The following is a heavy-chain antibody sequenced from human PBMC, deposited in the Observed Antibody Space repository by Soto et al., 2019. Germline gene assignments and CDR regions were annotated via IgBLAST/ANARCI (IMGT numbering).Heavy chain of an antibody. CDR1: GGSLSAYY. J-gene: IGHJ4*02. V-gene: IGHV4-34*01. D-gene: IGHD6-13*01. Sequence: QVQLQQWGAGLLKPSETLSLACGVYGGSLSAYYWSWIRQAPGKGLEWIGEINDSGNTNYNPSLKSRVIMSIDTSKKQFSLRMSSVTAADTALYYCARVGTVAAAGSVRYWGQGTLVTVSS. CDR2: INDSGNT. CDR3: ARVGTVAAAGSVRY.